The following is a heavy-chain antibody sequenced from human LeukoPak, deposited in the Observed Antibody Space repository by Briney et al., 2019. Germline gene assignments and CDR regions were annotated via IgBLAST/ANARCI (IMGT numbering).Heavy chain of an antibody. CDR1: GFTFDDYA. J-gene: IGHJ6*02. CDR2: ISWNSGSI. Sequence: GGSLRLSCAASGFTFDDYAMHWVRQAPGKGLEWVSGISWNSGSIGYADSVKGRFTISRDNAKNSLYLQMNSLRAEDTALYYCAKAPTLTNAIAGYYYYGMDVWGQGTTVTVSS. CDR3: AKAPTLTNAIAGYYYYGMDV. V-gene: IGHV3-9*01. D-gene: IGHD4-11*01.